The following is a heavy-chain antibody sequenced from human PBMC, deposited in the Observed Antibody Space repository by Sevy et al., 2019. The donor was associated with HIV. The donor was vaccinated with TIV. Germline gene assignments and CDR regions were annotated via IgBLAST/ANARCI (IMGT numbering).Heavy chain of an antibody. CDR1: GFTFSSYS. CDR2: ISSSSSYI. J-gene: IGHJ6*02. CDR3: ARDKPLYYYGSGSPPYGMDV. Sequence: GGSLRLSCAASGFTFSSYSMNWVRQAPGKGLEWVSSISSSSSYIYYTDSVKGRFTISRDNAKNSLYLQMNSLRAEDTAVYYCARDKPLYYYGSGSPPYGMDVWGQGTTVTVSS. V-gene: IGHV3-21*01. D-gene: IGHD3-10*01.